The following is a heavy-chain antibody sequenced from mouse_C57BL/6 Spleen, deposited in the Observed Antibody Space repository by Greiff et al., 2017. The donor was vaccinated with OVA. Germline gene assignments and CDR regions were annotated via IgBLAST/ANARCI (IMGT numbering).Heavy chain of an antibody. D-gene: IGHD3-2*02. V-gene: IGHV1-15*01. J-gene: IGHJ1*03. CDR2: IDPETGGT. CDR3: TRSGGYFDV. CDR1: GYTFTDYE. Sequence: QVQLKESGAELVRPGASVTLSCKASGYTFTDYEMHWVKQTPVHGLEWIGAIDPETGGTAYNQKFKGKAILTADKSSSTAYMELRSLTSEDSAVYYCTRSGGYFDVWGTGTTVTVSS.